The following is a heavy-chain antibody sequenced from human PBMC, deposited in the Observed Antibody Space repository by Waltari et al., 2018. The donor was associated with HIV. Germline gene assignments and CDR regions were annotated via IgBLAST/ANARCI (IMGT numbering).Heavy chain of an antibody. CDR3: ARTFLYCSGGTCYFDY. CDR2: INPNSGGT. CDR1: GYTFTGFY. Sequence: QVQLVQSGAEVKKPGASVKFSCKASGYTFTGFYMLWVRQAPGQGLEWMGWINPNSGGTNYAQKLQGRVTMTRDTSISTAYMELSRLRSDDTAVYYCARTFLYCSGGTCYFDYWGQGTLVTVSS. V-gene: IGHV1-2*02. J-gene: IGHJ4*02. D-gene: IGHD2-15*01.